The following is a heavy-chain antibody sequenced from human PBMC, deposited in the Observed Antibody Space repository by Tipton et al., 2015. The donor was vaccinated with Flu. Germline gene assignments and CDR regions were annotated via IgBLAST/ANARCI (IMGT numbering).Heavy chain of an antibody. D-gene: IGHD3-22*01. J-gene: IGHJ4*02. CDR3: ARGLFNYYDSSGYYF. V-gene: IGHV4-34*01. Sequence: TLSLTCAVYGGSFSGYYWSWIRQPPGTGLEWIGEINHSGSTNYNPSLKSRVTISVDTSKNQFSLKLSSVTAADTAVYYCARGLFNYYDSSGYYFWGQGTLVTVSS. CDR2: INHSGST. CDR1: GGSFSGYY.